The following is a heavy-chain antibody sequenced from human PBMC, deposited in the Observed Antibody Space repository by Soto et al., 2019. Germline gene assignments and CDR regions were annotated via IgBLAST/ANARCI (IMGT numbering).Heavy chain of an antibody. CDR3: ASLNKYASHGDAFDI. D-gene: IGHD2-2*01. V-gene: IGHV4-59*01. CDR1: GGSISSYY. Sequence: SETLSLTCTVSGGSISSYYWSWIRQPPGKELEWIGYIYYSGSTNYNPSLKSRVTISVDTSKNQFSLKLSSVTAADTAVYYCASLNKYASHGDAFDIWGQGTMVTVSS. J-gene: IGHJ3*02. CDR2: IYYSGST.